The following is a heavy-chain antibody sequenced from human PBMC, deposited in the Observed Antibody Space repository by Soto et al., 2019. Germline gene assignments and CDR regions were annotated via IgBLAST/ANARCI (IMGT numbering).Heavy chain of an antibody. CDR1: GFTFSDYY. J-gene: IGHJ4*02. V-gene: IGHV3-11*01. CDR3: VRGNTYSSTWYYFDY. D-gene: IGHD6-13*01. Sequence: QLVESGGGLVKPGGSLRLSCAASGFTFSDYYMNWIRQAPGKGLECVSYISSSGSTIYYTDSVKGRFTISRDNAKNSLYLQMNSLRAEDTAVYYCVRGNTYSSTWYYFDYWGQGTLVTVSS. CDR2: ISSSGSTI.